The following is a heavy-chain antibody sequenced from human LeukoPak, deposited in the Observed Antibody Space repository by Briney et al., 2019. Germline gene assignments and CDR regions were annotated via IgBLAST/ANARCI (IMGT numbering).Heavy chain of an antibody. CDR2: IDPSAGST. CDR1: GYTFTNYY. CDR3: ARVDRTNWFDP. V-gene: IGHV1-46*01. J-gene: IGHJ5*02. D-gene: IGHD1-14*01. Sequence: ASVKVSCKASGYTFTNYYMHWVRQAPGQGLEWMGVIDPSAGSTTYAQKFQGRVTMTRDTATSTVYMELSRLRSDDTAVYYCARVDRTNWFDPWGQGTLVTVSS.